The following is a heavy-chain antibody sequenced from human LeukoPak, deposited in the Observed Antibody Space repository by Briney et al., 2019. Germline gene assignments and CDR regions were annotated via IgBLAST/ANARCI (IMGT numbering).Heavy chain of an antibody. CDR2: ISAYNGNT. CDR1: GYTFTSYG. Sequence: ASVKVSCKASGYTFTSYGISWVRQAPGQGLEWMGWISAYNGNTNYAQKLQGRVTMTTDTSTSTAYMELRSLRSDDTAVYYCARALKVGATNGPDFDYWGQGTLVTVSS. J-gene: IGHJ4*02. V-gene: IGHV1-18*01. CDR3: ARALKVGATNGPDFDY. D-gene: IGHD1-26*01.